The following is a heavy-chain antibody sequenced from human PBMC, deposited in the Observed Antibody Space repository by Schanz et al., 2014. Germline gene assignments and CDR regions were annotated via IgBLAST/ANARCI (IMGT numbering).Heavy chain of an antibody. D-gene: IGHD1-20*01. V-gene: IGHV3-23*01. CDR2: ISGSGETT. Sequence: VQLLESGGGLVQPGGSLKLSCSASGFTFRNYALSWVRQAPGKGLAWVSAISGSGETTYYADSVKGRFTISRDNSKNALYLQMNSLRAEDTAVYYCARRITGTHHNPYYHGMDVWGQGTTVTVSS. CDR1: GFTFRNYA. CDR3: ARRITGTHHNPYYHGMDV. J-gene: IGHJ6*02.